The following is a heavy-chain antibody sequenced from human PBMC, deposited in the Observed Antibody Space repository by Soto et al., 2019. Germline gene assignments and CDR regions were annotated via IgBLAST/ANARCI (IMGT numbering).Heavy chain of an antibody. Sequence: QVQLVQSGAEVKKPGASVKVSCKASGYTFTSYGISWVRQAPGQGLEWMGWISAYNGNTNYAQKLQGRVTMTTDTSTSTAYMELRSLRADDTAVYYWARDPPTYYYGSGSPTRFDYWGQGTLVTVSS. CDR3: ARDPPTYYYGSGSPTRFDY. CDR2: ISAYNGNT. CDR1: GYTFTSYG. V-gene: IGHV1-18*01. D-gene: IGHD3-10*01. J-gene: IGHJ4*02.